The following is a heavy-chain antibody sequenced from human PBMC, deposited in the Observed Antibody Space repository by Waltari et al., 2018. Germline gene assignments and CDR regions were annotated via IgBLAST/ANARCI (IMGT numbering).Heavy chain of an antibody. Sequence: QVQLVESGGGVVQPGGSLRLVCAASGFIFSDYGMHWVRQAPGKSPDGMAVSLNHGRSEVYEDSVKGRFTISRDNSKNILYLQMNNLRVEDTAIYYCARNLEDFYCTTTNCFMDYWGQGTLVTVSS. V-gene: IGHV3-33*01. CDR3: ARNLEDFYCTTTNCFMDY. CDR2: SLNHGRSE. CDR1: GFIFSDYG. J-gene: IGHJ4*02. D-gene: IGHD2-2*01.